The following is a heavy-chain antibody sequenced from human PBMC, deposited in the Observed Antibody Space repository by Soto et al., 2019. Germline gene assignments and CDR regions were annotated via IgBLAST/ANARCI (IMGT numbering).Heavy chain of an antibody. CDR3: AKGFWAEAGTRYFDY. CDR1: GFTFSTYA. CDR2: ISGSGGTT. Sequence: EIQLLESGGGLVQPGGSLRLSCAASGFTFSTYAMSWFRQAPGKGLEWVSVISGSGGTTYYADSVKGRFTISRDNSKNTLYVQMNSLRAEDTAVYYCAKGFWAEAGTRYFDYWGQGTLVTVSS. V-gene: IGHV3-23*01. D-gene: IGHD6-19*01. J-gene: IGHJ4*02.